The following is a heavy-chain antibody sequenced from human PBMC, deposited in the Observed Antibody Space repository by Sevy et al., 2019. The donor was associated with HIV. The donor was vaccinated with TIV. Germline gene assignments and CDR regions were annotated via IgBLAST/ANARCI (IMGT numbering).Heavy chain of an antibody. V-gene: IGHV3-33*01. CDR1: XXXFSNYG. Sequence: GGSLXLXCAASXXXFSNYGMXWXRXAXXXXLEXXXXXWXXGSNKYYADSVKGRFTISRDNSKNTLYLQMNSLRVEDTAVYFCARGGDFNDXXXKXXXDXWGQGTLVTVSS. CDR3: ARGGDFNDXXXKXXXDX. J-gene: IGHJ4*02. D-gene: IGHD2-21*02. CDR2: XWXXGSNK.